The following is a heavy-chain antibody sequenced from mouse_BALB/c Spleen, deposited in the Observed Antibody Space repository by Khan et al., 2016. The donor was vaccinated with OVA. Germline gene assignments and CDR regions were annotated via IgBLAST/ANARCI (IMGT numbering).Heavy chain of an antibody. J-gene: IGHJ2*01. D-gene: IGHD1-2*01. CDR2: ISYSGST. V-gene: IGHV3-2*02. CDR1: GYSITSGYG. CDR3: ARTARIKY. Sequence: VQLQQSGPGLVKPSQSLSLTCPVTGYSITSGYGWNWIRQFPGNKLEWMGYISYSGSTNYNPSLKSRISITRDTSKNPFFLQLNSVTPEDTATYYCARTARIKYWGQGTTLTVSS.